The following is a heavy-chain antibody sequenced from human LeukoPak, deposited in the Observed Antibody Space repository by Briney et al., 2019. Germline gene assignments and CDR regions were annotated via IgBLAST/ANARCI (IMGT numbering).Heavy chain of an antibody. J-gene: IGHJ4*02. Sequence: ASVKVSCKASGYTFTSYGISWVRQAPGQGLEWMGWISAYNGNTNYAQKLQGRVTMTRDTSTSTVYMELSSLRSEDTAVYYCARDLESTVPLQNWGQGTLVTVSS. CDR2: ISAYNGNT. V-gene: IGHV1-18*01. CDR1: GYTFTSYG. CDR3: ARDLESTVPLQN. D-gene: IGHD4-17*01.